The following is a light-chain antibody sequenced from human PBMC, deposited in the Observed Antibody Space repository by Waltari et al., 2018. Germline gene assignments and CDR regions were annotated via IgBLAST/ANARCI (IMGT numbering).Light chain of an antibody. CDR1: QDIRSD. Sequence: AIQMTHSPSSLSASVGDRVTITCRASQDIRSDLGWYQQKPGKAPTLLIFAASILQSGVSSRFSGSGSGTDFTLTISSLQPDDFATYYCLQYVSYPRTFGQGTRVEF. V-gene: IGKV1-6*01. J-gene: IGKJ1*01. CDR2: AAS. CDR3: LQYVSYPRT.